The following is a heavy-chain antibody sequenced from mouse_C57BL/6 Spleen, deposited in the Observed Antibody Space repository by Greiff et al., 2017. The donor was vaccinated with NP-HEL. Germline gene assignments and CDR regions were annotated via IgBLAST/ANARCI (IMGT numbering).Heavy chain of an antibody. CDR1: GYTFTSYW. V-gene: IGHV1-72*01. CDR2: IDPNSGGT. J-gene: IGHJ4*01. D-gene: IGHD1-1*01. Sequence: VQLQQPGAELVKPGASVKLSCKASGYTFTSYWMHWVKQRPGRGLEWIGRIDPNSGGTKYNEKFKCKATLTVDKPSSTAYMQLSSLTSEDSAVYYCALSTTVVADYAMDYWGQGTSVTVSS. CDR3: ALSTTVVADYAMDY.